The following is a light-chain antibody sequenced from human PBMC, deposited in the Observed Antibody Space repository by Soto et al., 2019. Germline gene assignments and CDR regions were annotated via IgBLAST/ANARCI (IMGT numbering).Light chain of an antibody. CDR1: DIGSTN. J-gene: IGLJ2*01. CDR3: QVWHSSTVV. Sequence: SYELTQSLSVSVALGQTAKINCGGNDIGSTNVHWYQQKPGQAPVLVIYRDAIRPSGIPERFSGSNSGNTATLTIGRAQAGDEAHYYCQVWHSSTVVFGGGTKVTVL. CDR2: RDA. V-gene: IGLV3-9*01.